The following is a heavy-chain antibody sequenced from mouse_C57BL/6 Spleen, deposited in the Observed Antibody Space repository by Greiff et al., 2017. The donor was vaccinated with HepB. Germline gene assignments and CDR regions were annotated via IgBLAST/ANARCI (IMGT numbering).Heavy chain of an antibody. V-gene: IGHV5-17*01. CDR3: ARGDGYLYYYAMDY. Sequence: EVKVVESGGGLVKPGGSLKLSCAASGFTFSDYGMHWVRQAPEKGLEWVAYISSGSSTIYYADTVKGRFTISRDNAKNTLFLQMTSLRSEDTAMYYCARGDGYLYYYAMDYWGQGTSVTVSS. CDR1: GFTFSDYG. CDR2: ISSGSSTI. D-gene: IGHD2-3*01. J-gene: IGHJ4*01.